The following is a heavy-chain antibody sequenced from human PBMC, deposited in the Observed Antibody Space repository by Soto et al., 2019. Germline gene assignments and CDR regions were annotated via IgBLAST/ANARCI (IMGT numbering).Heavy chain of an antibody. V-gene: IGHV3-23*01. D-gene: IGHD6-19*01. CDR1: GVTFSSSA. CDR2: VSGSGGTT. J-gene: IGHJ5*02. CDR3: ARCTVDTIVTSGWCHYLDP. Sequence: EVQLLDSGGGLVQPGGSLRLSCAASGVTFSSSAMSWVRPAPGKGLEWVSAVSGSGGTTYYAASVRGRFTISRDNSKNTLYLQMNSLRAEDTAIYFCARCTVDTIVTSGWCHYLDPWGQGTLVTVSS.